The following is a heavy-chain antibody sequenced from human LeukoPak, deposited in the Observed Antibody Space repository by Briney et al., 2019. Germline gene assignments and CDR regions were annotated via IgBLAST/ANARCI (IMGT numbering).Heavy chain of an antibody. J-gene: IGHJ6*02. CDR3: ARSLTPDGNYYYYGMDV. V-gene: IGHV5-51*01. Sequence: GESLKISCKGSGYSFTSYWIGWVRQMPGKGLEWMGIIYPGDSDTRYSPSFQGQVTISADKSISTAYLQWSSLKASDTAIYYCARSLTPDGNYYYYGMDVWGQGTTVTVSS. CDR1: GYSFTSYW. D-gene: IGHD1-14*01. CDR2: IYPGDSDT.